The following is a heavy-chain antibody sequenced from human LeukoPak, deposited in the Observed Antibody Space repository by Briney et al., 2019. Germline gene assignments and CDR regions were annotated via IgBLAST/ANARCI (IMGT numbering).Heavy chain of an antibody. CDR1: GGSIGSYY. J-gene: IGHJ5*02. V-gene: IGHV4-59*08. CDR2: TSNGGST. CDR3: ARHVDWLDNWFDP. Sequence: SETLSLTCTVSGGSIGSYYWSWIRPPPGKGLEWIGYTSNGGSTKYSPSLESRLSISVDTSKNQISLRLNSVTAADTAVYYCARHVDWLDNWFDPWGQGTLVTVSS. D-gene: IGHD3/OR15-3a*01.